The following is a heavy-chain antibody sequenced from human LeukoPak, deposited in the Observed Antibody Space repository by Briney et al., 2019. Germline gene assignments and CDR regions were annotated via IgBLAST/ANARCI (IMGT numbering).Heavy chain of an antibody. Sequence: SETLSLTCTVSGGSISSSSYYWSWIRQPPGKGLEWIGYIYYSGSTNYNPSLKSRVTISVDTSKNQFSLKLSSVTAADTAVYYCARMGPGGLDYYDSSAHDYWGQGTLVTVSS. CDR2: IYYSGST. CDR3: ARMGPGGLDYYDSSAHDY. D-gene: IGHD3-22*01. CDR1: GGSISSSSYY. J-gene: IGHJ4*02. V-gene: IGHV4-61*01.